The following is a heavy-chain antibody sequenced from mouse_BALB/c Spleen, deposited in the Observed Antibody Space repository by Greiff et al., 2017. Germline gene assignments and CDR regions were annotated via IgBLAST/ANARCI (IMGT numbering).Heavy chain of an antibody. Sequence: EVQLQESGGGLVKPGGSLKLSCAASGFTFSSYAMSWVRQTPEKRLEWVASISSGGSTYYPDSVKGRFTISRDNARNILYLQMSSLRSEDTAMYYCAREVYDGPAWFAYWGQGTLVTVSA. D-gene: IGHD2-3*01. CDR1: GFTFSSYA. V-gene: IGHV5-6-5*01. CDR2: ISSGGST. J-gene: IGHJ3*01. CDR3: AREVYDGPAWFAY.